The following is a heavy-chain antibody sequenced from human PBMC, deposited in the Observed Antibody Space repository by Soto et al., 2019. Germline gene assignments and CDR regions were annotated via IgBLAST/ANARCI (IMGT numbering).Heavy chain of an antibody. J-gene: IGHJ4*02. Sequence: EVYLVESGGGLVQPGGSLRLSCSASGFTLSGFWMNWVRQAPGKGLMWVSHISTDGGDKAYADFGKGRFSISRHDCKATVCLQLNTVRADGAALYSCVRDGESLLTYDCWGQGTVVTVSS. CDR3: VRDGESLLTYDC. CDR1: GFTLSGFW. D-gene: IGHD3-10*01. V-gene: IGHV3-74*01. CDR2: ISTDGGDK.